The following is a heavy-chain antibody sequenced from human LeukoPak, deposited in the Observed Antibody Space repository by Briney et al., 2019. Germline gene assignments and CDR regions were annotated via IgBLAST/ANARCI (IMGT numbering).Heavy chain of an antibody. J-gene: IGHJ4*02. CDR2: IRYDGSNK. D-gene: IGHD3-22*01. Sequence: PGGSLRLSCAASGFTFSSYGMHWVRQAPGKGLEWVAFIRYDGSNKYYADSVKGSFTIYRDNSKNTLNMTTNSLRAEDTAVYYCTKDSIRRKTYYYDSSALFFFDYWGQGTLVTVSS. CDR3: TKDSIRRKTYYYDSSALFFFDY. V-gene: IGHV3-30*02. CDR1: GFTFSSYG.